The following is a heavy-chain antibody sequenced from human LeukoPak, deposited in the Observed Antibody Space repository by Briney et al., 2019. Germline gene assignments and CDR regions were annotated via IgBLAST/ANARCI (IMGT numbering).Heavy chain of an antibody. CDR3: TKDSGTYNWLDP. CDR1: GFIFGDSA. V-gene: IGHV3-73*01. CDR2: IDRKVKGYAT. Sequence: GGSLKLSCAGSGFIFGDSAIHWVRQDSGKGLEWVGLIDRKVKGYATAFAASVKGRFTISRDDSQNTAFLHMDTLKTEDTALYYCTKDSGTYNWLDPWGQGSLVTVSS. J-gene: IGHJ5*02. D-gene: IGHD1-26*01.